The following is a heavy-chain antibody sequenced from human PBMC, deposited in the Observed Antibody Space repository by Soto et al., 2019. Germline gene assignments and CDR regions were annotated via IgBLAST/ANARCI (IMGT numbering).Heavy chain of an antibody. CDR2: INHSGST. CDR1: GGSFSGYY. CDR3: ARSQWFDP. J-gene: IGHJ5*02. Sequence: SETLSLTCAVYGGSFSGYYWSWIRQPPGKGLEWIGEINHSGSTNYNPSLKSRVTISVDTSKNQFSLKQSSVTAADTAVYYCARSQWFDPWGQGTLVTVSS. V-gene: IGHV4-34*01.